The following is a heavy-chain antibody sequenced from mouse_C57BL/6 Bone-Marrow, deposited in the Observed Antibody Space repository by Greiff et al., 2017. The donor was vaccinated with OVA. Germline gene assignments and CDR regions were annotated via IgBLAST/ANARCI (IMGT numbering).Heavy chain of an antibody. CDR2: IYPGSGST. V-gene: IGHV1-55*01. CDR3: ARGRTLLLGAWDDY. Sequence: VQLQQPGAELVKPGASVKMSCKASGYTFTSYWITWVKPRPGQGLEWIGDIYPGSGSTNYNEKFKSKATLTVDTSSSTAYMQLSSLTSEDSAVYYCARGRTLLLGAWDDYWGQGTTLTVSS. CDR1: GYTFTSYW. J-gene: IGHJ2*01. D-gene: IGHD4-1*01.